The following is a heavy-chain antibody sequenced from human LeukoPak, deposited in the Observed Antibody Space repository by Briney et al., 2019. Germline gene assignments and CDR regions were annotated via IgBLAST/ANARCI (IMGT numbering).Heavy chain of an antibody. Sequence: PGGSLRLSCVASGFTFSHYWMTWYRQSPGKALEWVANLNQDGRVQLYADSVRGRFTITRDNTKNSVYIQTNSLRYEDTAMYYCARDHNVAYVWGQGTMVTVSS. D-gene: IGHD2-21*01. CDR3: ARDHNVAYV. V-gene: IGHV3-7*01. J-gene: IGHJ3*01. CDR2: LNQDGRVQ. CDR1: GFTFSHYW.